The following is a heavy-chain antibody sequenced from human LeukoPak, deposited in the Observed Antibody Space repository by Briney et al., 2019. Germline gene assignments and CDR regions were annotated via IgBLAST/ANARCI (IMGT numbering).Heavy chain of an antibody. J-gene: IGHJ5*02. CDR3: ARGLVGTGFDP. V-gene: IGHV4-31*03. CDR2: IYYSGST. CDR1: GGSISSGGYY. Sequence: SETLSLTCTVSGGSISSGGYYWSWIRQHPGKGLEWFGYIYYSGSTYYNPSLKSRVTISVDTSKNQFSLKLSSVTAADTAVYYCARGLVGTGFDPWGQGTLVTVSS. D-gene: IGHD2-8*02.